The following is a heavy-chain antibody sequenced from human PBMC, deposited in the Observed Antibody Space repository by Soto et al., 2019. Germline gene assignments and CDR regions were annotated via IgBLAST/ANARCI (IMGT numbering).Heavy chain of an antibody. J-gene: IGHJ6*02. Sequence: SSETLSLTCTVSGGSISSYYWSWIRQPAGKGLEWIGRIYTSGSTNYNPSLKSRVTMSVDTSKNQFSLKLSSVTAADTAVYYCARDQDSLGIAAADGGMDVWGQGTTVTVSS. CDR1: GGSISSYY. CDR2: IYTSGST. D-gene: IGHD6-13*01. V-gene: IGHV4-4*07. CDR3: ARDQDSLGIAAADGGMDV.